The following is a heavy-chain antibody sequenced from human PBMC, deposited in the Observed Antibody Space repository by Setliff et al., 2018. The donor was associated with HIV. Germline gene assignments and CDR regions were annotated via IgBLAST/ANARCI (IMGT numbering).Heavy chain of an antibody. CDR1: GITLSGYS. Sequence: GSLRPSCSASGITLSGYSMSWVRQAPGKGLEWVSAISPTGTGTYYADSVRGRFTISRDNSKNTLYLQMNSLRPEDTAVYYCAKVDNGHCLSNSCRDFDYWGQGTLVTVSS. CDR2: ISPTGTGT. D-gene: IGHD2-2*03. J-gene: IGHJ4*02. V-gene: IGHV3-23*01. CDR3: AKVDNGHCLSNSCRDFDY.